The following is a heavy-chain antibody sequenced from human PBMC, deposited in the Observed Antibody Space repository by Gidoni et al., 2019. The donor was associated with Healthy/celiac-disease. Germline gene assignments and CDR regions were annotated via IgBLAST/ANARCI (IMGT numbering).Heavy chain of an antibody. D-gene: IGHD3-3*01. V-gene: IGHV4-39*01. J-gene: IGHJ4*02. CDR3: ARPGVDQIDY. CDR2: IYYSGST. Sequence: QLQLQTSGPGLVKPSATLSLTCTVSGGSISSSSYYWGWLRQPPGKGLEWIGSIYYSGSTYYNLSLKSRVTISVDTSKNQFSLKLSSVTAEDTAVYYCARPGVDQIDYWGQGTLVTVSS. CDR1: GGSISSSSYY.